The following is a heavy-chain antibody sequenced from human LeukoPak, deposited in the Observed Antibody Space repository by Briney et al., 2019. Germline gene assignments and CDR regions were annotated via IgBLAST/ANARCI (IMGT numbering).Heavy chain of an antibody. CDR3: ARDAIAAAGAGA. Sequence: ASVKVSCKASGYTFTDYSMHWVRQAPGQGLEWMGWINPNSGDTDYAQKFQGRLTKTRDTSISTAYLEVSRLTSDDTAVYFCARDAIAAAGAGAWGQGTLVTVSS. CDR1: GYTFTDYS. V-gene: IGHV1-2*02. J-gene: IGHJ4*02. D-gene: IGHD6-13*01. CDR2: INPNSGDT.